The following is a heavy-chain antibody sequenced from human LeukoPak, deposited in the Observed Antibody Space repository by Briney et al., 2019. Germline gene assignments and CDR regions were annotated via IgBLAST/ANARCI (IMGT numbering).Heavy chain of an antibody. D-gene: IGHD3-10*01. CDR2: INHSGST. CDR1: GGSISSYY. J-gene: IGHJ4*02. CDR3: TSSFGQLSFFDY. V-gene: IGHV4-34*01. Sequence: SETLSLTCTVSGGSISSYYWGWIRQSPGKGLEWIGEINHSGSTNYNPSLKSRVTISVDTSKNQFSLKLSSVTAADTAVYYCTSSFGQLSFFDYWGQGTLVTVSS.